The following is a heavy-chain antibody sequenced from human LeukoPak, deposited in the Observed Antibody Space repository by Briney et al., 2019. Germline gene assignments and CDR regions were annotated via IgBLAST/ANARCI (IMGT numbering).Heavy chain of an antibody. Sequence: ASVKVSCKASGYTFTGYYMHWVRQAPGQGLEWMGWINPNSGGTNYAQKFQGRVTMTRDTSISTAYMELSRLRSDDTAVYYCARALYDFWSGYLTPLSFDYWGQGTLVTVSS. CDR2: INPNSGGT. D-gene: IGHD3-3*01. J-gene: IGHJ4*02. CDR3: ARALYDFWSGYLTPLSFDY. CDR1: GYTFTGYY. V-gene: IGHV1-2*02.